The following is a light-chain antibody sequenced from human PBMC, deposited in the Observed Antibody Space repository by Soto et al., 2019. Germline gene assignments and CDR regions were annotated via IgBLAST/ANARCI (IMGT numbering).Light chain of an antibody. CDR2: EVR. CDR1: NRDVGSYNL. Sequence: QSALTQPASVSGSPGQSITIACTGTNRDVGSYNLVSWYQQRPGEAPKLIISEVRNRPSGISYRFSGSKSGNTASLTISGFQAEDEADYYCNSYTSSSTHVFGTGTKLTVL. J-gene: IGLJ1*01. CDR3: NSYTSSSTHV. V-gene: IGLV2-14*01.